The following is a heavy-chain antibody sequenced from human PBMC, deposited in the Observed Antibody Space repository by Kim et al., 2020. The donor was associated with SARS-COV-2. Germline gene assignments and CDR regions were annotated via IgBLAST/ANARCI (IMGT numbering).Heavy chain of an antibody. CDR3: AKAGAAPSYFDY. Sequence: GGSLRLSCAASGFTFSSYAMSWVRQAPGRGLEWVSAISGSGGSTYYADSVKGRFTISRDNSKNTVYLQMNSLRAEDTAVYYCAKAGAAPSYFDYGGQGTLVTVSS. CDR1: GFTFSSYA. V-gene: IGHV3-23*01. J-gene: IGHJ4*02. D-gene: IGHD6-13*01. CDR2: ISGSGGST.